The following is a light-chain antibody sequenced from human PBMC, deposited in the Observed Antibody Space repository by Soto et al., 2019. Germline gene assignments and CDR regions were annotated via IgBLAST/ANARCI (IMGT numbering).Light chain of an antibody. CDR2: DVS. CDR1: SSDVGGYNY. Sequence: CALTKPASVSGSPGQGITISCTGTSSDVGGYNYVSWYQQHPGKAPKLMIYDVSNRPSGVSNRFSGSKSGNTASLTISGLQAEDEADYYCSSYTSSSTLVFGGGTKVTVL. J-gene: IGLJ2*01. V-gene: IGLV2-14*01. CDR3: SSYTSSSTLV.